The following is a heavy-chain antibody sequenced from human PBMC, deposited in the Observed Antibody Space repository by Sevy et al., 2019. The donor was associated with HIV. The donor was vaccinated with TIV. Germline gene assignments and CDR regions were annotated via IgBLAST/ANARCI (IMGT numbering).Heavy chain of an antibody. D-gene: IGHD1-26*01. V-gene: IGHV1-2*02. J-gene: IGHJ6*02. CDR1: GYTFTGYY. CDR3: ARNVMGATSYYYGMDV. CDR2: INPNSGGT. Sequence: ASVKVSCKASGYTFTGYYMHWVRQAPGQGLEWMGWINPNSGGTNNAQKFQGRVTMTRDTSISTAYMELGRLRSDDTAVYYCARNVMGATSYYYGMDVWGQGTTVTVSS.